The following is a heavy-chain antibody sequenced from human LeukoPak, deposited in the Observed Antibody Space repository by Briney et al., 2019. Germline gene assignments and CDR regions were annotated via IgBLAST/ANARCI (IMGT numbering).Heavy chain of an antibody. CDR1: GYTFTNYG. V-gene: IGHV1-2*02. D-gene: IGHD3-16*01. CDR3: ARDSSDLGSSFGVDY. CDR2: ISANSGGT. J-gene: IGHJ4*02. Sequence: GASVKVSCKASGYTFTNYGISWVRQAPGQGLEWMGWISANSGGTNYAQKFQGRVTMTRDTSISTAYMELSRLRSDDTAVYYCARDSSDLGSSFGVDYWGQGTLVTVSS.